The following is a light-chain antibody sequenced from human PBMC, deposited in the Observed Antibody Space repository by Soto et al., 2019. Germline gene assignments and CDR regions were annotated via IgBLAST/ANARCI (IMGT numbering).Light chain of an antibody. V-gene: IGLV2-14*01. Sequence: QSVLTQPASVSGAAGQSIAISCTGTSSDVGGYNSVSWYQQYPGKAPKLMIHDVSNRPSGVSNRFSGSKSGNTASLTISGLQAEDEADYYCSSFTTSTSYVFGSGTKVTVL. CDR3: SSFTTSTSYV. J-gene: IGLJ1*01. CDR1: SSDVGGYNS. CDR2: DVS.